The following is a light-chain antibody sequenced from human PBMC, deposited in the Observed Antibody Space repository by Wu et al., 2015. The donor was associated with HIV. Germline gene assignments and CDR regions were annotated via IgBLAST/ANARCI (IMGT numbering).Light chain of an antibody. J-gene: IGKJ2*01. V-gene: IGKV3-20*01. Sequence: EIVMTQSPATLSVSPGERATLSCRASQSVSNFLAWYQQKPGQAPRLLIYDASNRPTGIPDRFSGSGSGTDFTLTISSLEPEDFAVYYCQQYGSSPPYTFGQGTKLEIK. CDR2: DAS. CDR1: QSVSNF. CDR3: QQYGSSPPYT.